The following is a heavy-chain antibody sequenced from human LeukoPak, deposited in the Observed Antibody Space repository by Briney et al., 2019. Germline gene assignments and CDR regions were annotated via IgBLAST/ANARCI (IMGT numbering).Heavy chain of an antibody. CDR2: ISTYNGDT. CDR1: GYTFTSYG. D-gene: IGHD5-18*01. CDR3: ARGSSYGFSMPY. Sequence: ASVKVSCKASGYTFTSYGINWVRQAPGQGLEWMGWISTYNGDTNYAQMLQGRVTMTTDTSASTAYMELRSLRFDDTAVYYCARGSSYGFSMPYWGQGTLVTVSS. V-gene: IGHV1-18*01. J-gene: IGHJ4*02.